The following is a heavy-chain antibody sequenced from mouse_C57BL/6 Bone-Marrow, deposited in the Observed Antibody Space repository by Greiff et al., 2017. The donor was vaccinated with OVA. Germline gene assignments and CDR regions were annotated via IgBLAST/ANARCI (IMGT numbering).Heavy chain of an antibody. D-gene: IGHD2-1*01. V-gene: IGHV5-6*01. CDR1: GFTFSSYG. J-gene: IGHJ2*01. CDR2: ISSGGSYT. Sequence: EVQGVESGRDLVKPGGSQKLSCAASGFTFSSYGMSWVRQTPDKRLEWVATISSGGSYTYYPDSVKGRFTISRDNAKNTLYLQMSSLKSEDTAMYYCARRHGNYVGYFDYWGQGTTLTVSS. CDR3: ARRHGNYVGYFDY.